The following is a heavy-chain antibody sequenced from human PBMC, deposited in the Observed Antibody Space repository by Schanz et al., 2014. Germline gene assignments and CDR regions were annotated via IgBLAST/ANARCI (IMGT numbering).Heavy chain of an antibody. CDR1: GYTFTSDS. CDR2: INGYNGHT. V-gene: IGHV1-18*04. CDR3: ARGGGPEDVFDI. D-gene: IGHD5-12*01. J-gene: IGHJ3*02. Sequence: QVQLVQSGAEVKKPGASVKVSCKASGYTFTSDSMHWVRQAPGQGLEWMGWINGYNGHTLYAQKFQGRVTNTADKSTSTAYMDLSSLRSDDTAVYYCARGGGPEDVFDIWGQGTILTVSS.